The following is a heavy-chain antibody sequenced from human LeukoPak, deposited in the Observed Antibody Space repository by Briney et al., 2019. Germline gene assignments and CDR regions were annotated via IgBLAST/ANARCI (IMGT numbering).Heavy chain of an antibody. CDR1: GYTFTSYD. Sequence: ASVKVSCKASGYTFTSYDINWVRQATGQGLEWMGWMNPNSGNTGYAQKFQGRVTMTRNTSISTAYMELSGLRSEDTAVYYCARGVPPNGWFDPWGQGTLVTVSS. J-gene: IGHJ5*02. CDR3: ARGVPPNGWFDP. CDR2: MNPNSGNT. V-gene: IGHV1-8*01. D-gene: IGHD2-8*01.